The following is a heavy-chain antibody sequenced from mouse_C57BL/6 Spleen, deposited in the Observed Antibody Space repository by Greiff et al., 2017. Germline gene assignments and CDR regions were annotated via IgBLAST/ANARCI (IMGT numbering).Heavy chain of an antibody. CDR1: GYTFTSYW. J-gene: IGHJ2*01. V-gene: IGHV1-64*01. Sequence: VQLQQPGAELVKPGASVKLSCKASGYTFTSYWMHWVKQRPGQGLEWIGMIHPNSGSTNYNEKFKSKATLTVDKSSSTAYMQLSSLTSEDSAVYYCARYRETPFFGDWGQGTTLTVSS. CDR2: IHPNSGST. CDR3: ARYRETPFFGD.